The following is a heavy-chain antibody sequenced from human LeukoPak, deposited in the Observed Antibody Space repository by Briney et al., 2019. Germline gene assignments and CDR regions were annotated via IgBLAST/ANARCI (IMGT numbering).Heavy chain of an antibody. D-gene: IGHD6-13*01. CDR1: GDSISNSHW. CDR3: ARGGDTSSWYAWFDP. Sequence: PSGTLSLTCAVSGDSISNSHWWRWVRQPPGKGLEWIGVIYLSGDTDYNPSLKSRVTISIDKSKNQFSLKLSSVTAADTAMYYCARGGDTSSWYAWFDPWGQGTLVTVSS. V-gene: IGHV4-4*02. J-gene: IGHJ5*02. CDR2: IYLSGDT.